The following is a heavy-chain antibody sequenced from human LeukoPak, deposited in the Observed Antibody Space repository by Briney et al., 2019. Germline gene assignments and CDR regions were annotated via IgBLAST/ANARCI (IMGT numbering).Heavy chain of an antibody. CDR1: GYIFSSYS. J-gene: IGHJ6*03. CDR3: AREFGYYYYYMDV. CDR2: ISPYNGNT. Sequence: ASVKVSCKAAGYIFSSYSISWVRQAPGQGPEWMGWISPYNGNTNYAQKFRGGVTMTADTSTSTAYMELNSLTSDDTAVYYCAREFGYYYYYMDVWGKGTTVTVSS. V-gene: IGHV1-18*04. D-gene: IGHD3-10*01.